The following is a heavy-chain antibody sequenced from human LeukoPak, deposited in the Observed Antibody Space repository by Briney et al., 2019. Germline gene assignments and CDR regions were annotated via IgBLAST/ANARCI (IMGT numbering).Heavy chain of an antibody. CDR2: INPNSGGT. Sequence: ASVKVSCKASGYTFTGYYMHWVRQAPGQGLEWMGWINPNSGGTNYAQKFQGRVTMTRDTSISTAYMELSRLRSDDTAVYYCARDELGYCSSTSCYAVVYWGQGTVVSVSS. CDR1: GYTFTGYY. D-gene: IGHD2-2*03. V-gene: IGHV1-2*02. J-gene: IGHJ4*02. CDR3: ARDELGYCSSTSCYAVVY.